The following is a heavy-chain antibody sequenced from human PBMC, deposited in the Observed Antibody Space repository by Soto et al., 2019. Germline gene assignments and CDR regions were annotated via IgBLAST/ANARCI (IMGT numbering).Heavy chain of an antibody. Sequence: PGGSLRLSCAASGFTFSIYTMHWVRQAPGKGLEWVSSISGTSDYIYYADSVKGRFTIPRDNAKNSLYLQMNSLRAEDTAVYYCARPSHYYDSSGYSFDFWGQGTLVTVSS. D-gene: IGHD3-22*01. J-gene: IGHJ4*02. CDR3: ARPSHYYDSSGYSFDF. V-gene: IGHV3-21*01. CDR2: ISGTSDYI. CDR1: GFTFSIYT.